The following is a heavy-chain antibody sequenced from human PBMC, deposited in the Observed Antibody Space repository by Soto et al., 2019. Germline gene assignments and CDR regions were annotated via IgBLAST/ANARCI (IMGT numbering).Heavy chain of an antibody. CDR3: ARGHEWLSHAFDI. CDR1: GGSISSYY. CDR2: IYYSGST. D-gene: IGHD3-3*01. Sequence: SETLSLTCTVSGGSISSYYWSWIRQPPGKGLEWIGYIYYSGSTNYNPSLKSRVTISVDTSKNQFSLKLSSVTAADTAVYYCARGHEWLSHAFDIWGQGTMVTVSS. J-gene: IGHJ3*02. V-gene: IGHV4-59*01.